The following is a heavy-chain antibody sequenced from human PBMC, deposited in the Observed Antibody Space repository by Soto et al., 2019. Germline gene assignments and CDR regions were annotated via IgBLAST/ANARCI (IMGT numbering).Heavy chain of an antibody. CDR1: GGSISSGGYS. CDR2: IYPSGST. Sequence: QLQLQESGSGLVKPSQTLSLTCAVSGGSISSGGYSWSWIRQPPGKGLEWIGYIYPSGSTYYNPSLKSRVTISVDRSKNQFSLKLSSVTAADTAVYYCARVDTAMGRRGFFDYWGQGTLVTVSS. D-gene: IGHD5-18*01. V-gene: IGHV4-30-2*01. J-gene: IGHJ4*02. CDR3: ARVDTAMGRRGFFDY.